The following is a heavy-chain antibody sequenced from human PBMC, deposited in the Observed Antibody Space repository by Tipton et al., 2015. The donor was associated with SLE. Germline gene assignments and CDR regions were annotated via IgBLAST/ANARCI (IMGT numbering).Heavy chain of an antibody. CDR3: ARVGYSNYMDV. D-gene: IGHD4-11*01. Sequence: TLSLTCTVSGTSISSNYWSWIRQSPGKGLEWIGYIYYSGSTNYNPSLKSRVTISVDTSKNQFSLKLSSVTAADTAVYYCARVGYSNYMDVWGKGTTVTVSS. V-gene: IGHV4-59*01. CDR1: GTSISSNY. J-gene: IGHJ6*03. CDR2: IYYSGST.